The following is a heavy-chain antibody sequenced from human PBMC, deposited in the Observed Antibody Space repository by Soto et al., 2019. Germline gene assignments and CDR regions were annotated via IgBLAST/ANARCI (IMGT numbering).Heavy chain of an antibody. Sequence: EVQLVQSGGDLVQPGGSLRLSCVASGFTFSTYWMTWARQAPGMGLEWVAGIKEDGSEEVYVDSVKGRFSISRDNAKTSLYLQLNSLRAEDTAVYYCATAISSPFSNFDYWGQGSLVTVSS. V-gene: IGHV3-7*01. J-gene: IGHJ4*02. CDR3: ATAISSPFSNFDY. D-gene: IGHD2-2*01. CDR1: GFTFSTYW. CDR2: IKEDGSEE.